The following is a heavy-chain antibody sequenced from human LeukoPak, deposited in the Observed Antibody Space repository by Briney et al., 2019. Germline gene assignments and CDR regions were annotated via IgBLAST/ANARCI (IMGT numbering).Heavy chain of an antibody. D-gene: IGHD3-9*01. CDR2: IFYSGST. V-gene: IGHV4-39*07. CDR3: ARVSRGYYDILTGYQYYFDY. CDR1: GGSISTSSYY. Sequence: PSETLSLTCTVSGGSISTSSYYWGWVRQPPGTGLEWIGNIFYSGSTYYSPSLKSRVTISVDTSKNQFSLKLSSVTAADTAVYYCARVSRGYYDILTGYQYYFDYWGQGTLVTVSS. J-gene: IGHJ4*02.